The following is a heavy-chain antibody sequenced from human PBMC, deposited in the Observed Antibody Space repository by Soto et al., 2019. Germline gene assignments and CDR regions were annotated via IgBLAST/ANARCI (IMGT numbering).Heavy chain of an antibody. D-gene: IGHD3-3*01. Sequence: QITLNESGPTVVRPTETLTLTCRFSGFSLTTSGVGVGWIRQSPGKAPEWLALIYWDDDKRYSASLKSRLTIPMVTSKNQVVLTVSDLDPTDTATYYCAHRVLRTVFGLVTTTAIYFDFWGQGTPVAVSS. J-gene: IGHJ4*02. V-gene: IGHV2-5*02. CDR2: IYWDDDK. CDR3: AHRVLRTVFGLVTTTAIYFDF. CDR1: GFSLTTSGVG.